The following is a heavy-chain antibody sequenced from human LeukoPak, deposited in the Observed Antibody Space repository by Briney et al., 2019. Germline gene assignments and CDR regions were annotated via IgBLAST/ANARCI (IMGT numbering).Heavy chain of an antibody. CDR2: IRYDGSNK. CDR3: AKLAYSSSSSVDY. J-gene: IGHJ4*02. V-gene: IGHV3-30*02. D-gene: IGHD6-6*01. CDR1: GFTFSTYG. Sequence: GXSLRLSCAASGFTFSTYGMHWVRQAPGKGLEWVAFIRYDGSNKYYADSVKGRFTISRDNSKNTLYLQMNSLRAEDTAVYYCAKLAYSSSSSVDYWGQGTLVTVSS.